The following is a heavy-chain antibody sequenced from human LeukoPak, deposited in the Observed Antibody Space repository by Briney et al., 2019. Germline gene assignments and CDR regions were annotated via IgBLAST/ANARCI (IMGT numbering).Heavy chain of an antibody. CDR3: ARWSPSDYDILTGYQDDAFDI. J-gene: IGHJ3*02. D-gene: IGHD3-9*01. V-gene: IGHV4-39*01. CDR1: GGSSPSSSYY. Sequence: SETLSLTCTVSGGSSPSSSYYWGWIRQPPGKGLEWIGSIYYSGSTYYNPSLKSRVTISVDTSKNQFSLKLSSVTAADTAVYYCARWSPSDYDILTGYQDDAFDIWGQGTMVTVSS. CDR2: IYYSGST.